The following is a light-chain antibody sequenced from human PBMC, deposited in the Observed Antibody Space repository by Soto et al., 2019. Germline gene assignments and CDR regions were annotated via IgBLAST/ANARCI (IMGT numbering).Light chain of an antibody. Sequence: DLQMTQSPSSLSASVGDRVTITCRASQSISRNLNWYQHKPGKAPKLLIYAASSLQNGVPSRFSGGGPGTEFTLIISSLQPEDFGTYYCQQSYTTASITFGQGPRLQIK. CDR2: AAS. CDR3: QQSYTTASIT. V-gene: IGKV1-39*01. CDR1: QSISRN. J-gene: IGKJ5*01.